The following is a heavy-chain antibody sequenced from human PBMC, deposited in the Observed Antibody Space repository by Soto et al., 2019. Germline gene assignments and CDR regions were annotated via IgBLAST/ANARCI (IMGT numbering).Heavy chain of an antibody. CDR1: GFTFSSYG. CDR3: AKDLGISVALDY. CDR2: ISFDETNK. Sequence: QVQLVESGGGVVQPGRSLRLSCAASGFTFSSYGMHWVRQAPGKGLEWVAVISFDETNKYYADSVKGRFTISRDNSRNTLYMQMNSLRAEYTAVYYCAKDLGISVALDYWGQGTLVTVSS. D-gene: IGHD6-19*01. J-gene: IGHJ4*02. V-gene: IGHV3-30*18.